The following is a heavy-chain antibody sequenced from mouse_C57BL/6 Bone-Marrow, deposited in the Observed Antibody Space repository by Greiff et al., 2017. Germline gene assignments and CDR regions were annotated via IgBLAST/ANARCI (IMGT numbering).Heavy chain of an antibody. J-gene: IGHJ3*01. CDR3: ASVVATRAGFAY. CDR1: GYTFTGYW. D-gene: IGHD1-1*01. V-gene: IGHV1-9*01. Sequence: VQLQQSGAELMKPGASVKLSCTATGYTFTGYWIEWVKQRPGHGLEWIGEILPGSGSTNYTEKFKGKATFTADTSSNTAYLQLSSLTTEDSAIYDCASVVATRAGFAYWGQGTLVTVSA. CDR2: ILPGSGST.